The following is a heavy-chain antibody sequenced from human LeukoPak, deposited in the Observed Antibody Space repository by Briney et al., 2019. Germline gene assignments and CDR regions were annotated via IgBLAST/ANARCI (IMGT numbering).Heavy chain of an antibody. Sequence: PGRSLRLSCAASGFTFSSYAMHWVRQAPGKGLEWVAVISYDGSNKYYADSVKGRFTISRDNSKNTLYLQMNSLRAEDTAVYYCAKGLDTAMVTYWGQGTLVTVSS. CDR2: ISYDGSNK. CDR3: AKGLDTAMVTY. V-gene: IGHV3-30*04. CDR1: GFTFSSYA. D-gene: IGHD5-18*01. J-gene: IGHJ4*02.